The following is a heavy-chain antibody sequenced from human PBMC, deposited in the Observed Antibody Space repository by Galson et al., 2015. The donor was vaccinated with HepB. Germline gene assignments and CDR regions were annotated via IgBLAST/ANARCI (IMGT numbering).Heavy chain of an antibody. CDR3: VKVGLDWYYDV. CDR1: GFTFDDYS. J-gene: IGHJ2*01. CDR2: LGGSGEST. D-gene: IGHD3-16*01. V-gene: IGHV3-23*01. Sequence: SLRLSCAASGFTFDDYSMNWVRQAPGGGLQWVSGLGGSGESTFYADPVKGRFAISRDNSKNTLYLQMTSLRVEDTAVYYCVKVGLDWYYDVWGRGALVTVSS.